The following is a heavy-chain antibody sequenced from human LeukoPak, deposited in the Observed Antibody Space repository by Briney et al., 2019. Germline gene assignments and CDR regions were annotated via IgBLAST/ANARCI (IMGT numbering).Heavy chain of an antibody. CDR1: GFKFA. Sequence: PGGSLRLSCVASGFKFAMHWVRQAPGKGLEWVSGLSCHSGSIGYADSVKGRFIISRDNAKNSLYLEMNSLRPEDSALYYCAKETKVGENLYYFDYWGRGTLVTVSS. D-gene: IGHD1-26*01. CDR3: AKETKVGENLYYFDY. J-gene: IGHJ4*02. CDR2: LSCHSGSI. V-gene: IGHV3-9*01.